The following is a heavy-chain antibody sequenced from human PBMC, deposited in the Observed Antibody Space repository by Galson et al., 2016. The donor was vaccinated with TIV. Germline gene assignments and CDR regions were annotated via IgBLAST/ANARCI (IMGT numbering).Heavy chain of an antibody. D-gene: IGHD2-2*01. CDR1: GFTFNSYD. V-gene: IGHV3-30-3*01. CDR2: ISYDGSNK. Sequence: SLRLSCAASGFTFNSYDMHWVRQPPGKGLEWVAVISYDGSNKYYADSVKGRFTVSRDKSKNTLFLQLDSLRTEDTAVYYCARVFLSYQVDYGGQGTLVTVSS. CDR3: ARVFLSYQVDY. J-gene: IGHJ4*02.